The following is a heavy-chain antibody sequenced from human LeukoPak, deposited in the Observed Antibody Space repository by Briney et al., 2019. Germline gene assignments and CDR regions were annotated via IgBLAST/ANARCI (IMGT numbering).Heavy chain of an antibody. D-gene: IGHD6-19*01. CDR2: IYDSGST. J-gene: IGHJ5*02. V-gene: IGHV4-59*12. CDR3: AREGIAVADP. Sequence: SETLSLTCTVSGGSISSYYWSWIRQPPGKGLEWIGFIYDSGSTNYNPSLKSRVTISVDTSKNQFSLKLSSVTAADTAVYYCAREGIAVADPWGQGTLVTVSS. CDR1: GGSISSYY.